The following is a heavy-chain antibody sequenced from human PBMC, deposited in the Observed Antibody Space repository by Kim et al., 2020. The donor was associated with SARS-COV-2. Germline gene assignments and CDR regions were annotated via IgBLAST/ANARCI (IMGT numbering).Heavy chain of an antibody. D-gene: IGHD3-10*01. V-gene: IGHV7-4-1*02. Sequence: YAQGFTGRFVFSLDTSVSTAYLQISSLKAEDTAVYYCARDSGGEGNWFDPWGQGTLVTVSS. CDR3: ARDSGGEGNWFDP. J-gene: IGHJ5*02.